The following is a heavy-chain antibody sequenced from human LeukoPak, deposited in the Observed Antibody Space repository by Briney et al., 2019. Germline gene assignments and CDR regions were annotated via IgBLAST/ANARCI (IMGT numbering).Heavy chain of an antibody. V-gene: IGHV1-46*01. CDR3: ARDTTTKRDAKCYFEY. J-gene: IGHJ4*02. Sequence: ASVRVSCTASGYTFTSYYMHWVRQAPGQGLEWMGIINPSGGSTSYAQKFQGRVTMTRDTSTSTVYMELSRLRSDDTAVYYCARDTTTKRDAKCYFEYWGQGTLVTVSS. CDR1: GYTFTSYY. CDR2: INPSGGST. D-gene: IGHD1-26*01.